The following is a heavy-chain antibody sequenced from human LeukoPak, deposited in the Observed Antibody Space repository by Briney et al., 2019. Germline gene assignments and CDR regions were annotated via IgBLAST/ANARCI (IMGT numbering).Heavy chain of an antibody. CDR2: IIPILGIA. V-gene: IGHV1-69*04. CDR3: ASKKQLDYYYYYGMDV. CDR1: GGTFSSYA. J-gene: IGHJ6*02. D-gene: IGHD6-13*01. Sequence: SVKVSCKASGGTFSSYAISWVRQAPGQGLEWMGRIIPILGIANYAQKFQGRVTITADKSTSTAYMELSSLRSEDTAVYYCASKKQLDYYYYYGMDVWGQGTTVTVSS.